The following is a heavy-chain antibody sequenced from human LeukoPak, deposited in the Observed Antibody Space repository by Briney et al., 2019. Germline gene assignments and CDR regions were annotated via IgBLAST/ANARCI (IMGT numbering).Heavy chain of an antibody. CDR3: TRQDRAAAGRAANDY. CDR2: IRSKANSYAT. CDR1: GFTFSGSA. D-gene: IGHD6-13*01. V-gene: IGHV3-73*01. J-gene: IGHJ4*02. Sequence: GGSLRLSCAASGFTFSGSAMHWVRQASGKGLEWVGRIRSKANSYATAYAASVKGRFTISRDDSKNTAYLQMNSLKTEDTAVYYCTRQDRAAAGRAANDYWGQGTLVTVSS.